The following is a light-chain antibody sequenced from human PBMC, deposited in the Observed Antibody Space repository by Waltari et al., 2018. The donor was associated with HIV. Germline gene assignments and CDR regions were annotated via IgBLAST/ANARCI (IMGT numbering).Light chain of an antibody. Sequence: SALTSPASGAGSPGRFDPLSTPGTRHHPGGYNYGSWYQQHPGKAPKLMIYEVSNRPSGVSSRFSGSKSGNTASLTISGLQAEDEADYYCSSYTGSTTVVFGGGTKVTVL. CDR1: RHHPGGYNY. CDR2: EVS. J-gene: IGLJ2*01. V-gene: IGLV2-14*03. CDR3: SSYTGSTTVV.